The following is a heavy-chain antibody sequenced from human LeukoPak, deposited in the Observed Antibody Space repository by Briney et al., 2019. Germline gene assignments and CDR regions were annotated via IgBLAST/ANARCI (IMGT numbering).Heavy chain of an antibody. J-gene: IGHJ6*03. Sequence: SETLSLTCAVYGGSFSGYYWSWIRQPPGKGLEWIGEINHSGSTNYNPSLMSRVTISVDTSKNQFSLKLSSVTAADTAVYYCARSPPRISPPGTTRLGFYMDVWGQGTTVTVSS. CDR1: GGSFSGYY. CDR2: INHSGST. V-gene: IGHV4-34*01. D-gene: IGHD1-1*01. CDR3: ARSPPRISPPGTTRLGFYMDV.